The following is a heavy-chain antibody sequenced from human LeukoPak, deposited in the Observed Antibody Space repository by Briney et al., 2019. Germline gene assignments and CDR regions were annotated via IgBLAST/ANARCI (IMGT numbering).Heavy chain of an antibody. V-gene: IGHV4-38-2*02. D-gene: IGHD6-13*01. CDR2: IYHSGST. J-gene: IGHJ4*02. Sequence: PSETLSLTCAVSGYSISSGYYWGWIRQPPGKGLEWIGSIYHSGSTYYNPSLKSRVTISVDTSKNQFSVKLSSVTAADTAVYYCARDQYSSSSRLFDYWGQGTLVTVSS. CDR3: ARDQYSSSSRLFDY. CDR1: GYSISSGYY.